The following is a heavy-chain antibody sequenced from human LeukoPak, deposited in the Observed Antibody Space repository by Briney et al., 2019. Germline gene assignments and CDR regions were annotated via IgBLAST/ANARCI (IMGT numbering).Heavy chain of an antibody. CDR2: INHSGST. J-gene: IGHJ4*02. D-gene: IGHD3-10*01. V-gene: IGHV4-34*01. CDR3: ARSYYGSGSYSPFDY. Sequence: SETLSLTCAVYGGSFSGYYWSWIRQPPGKGLEWIGEINHSGSTNYNPSLKSRVTITVDTSKNQFSLKLSSVTAADTAVYYCARSYYGSGSYSPFDYWGQGTLVTVSS. CDR1: GGSFSGYY.